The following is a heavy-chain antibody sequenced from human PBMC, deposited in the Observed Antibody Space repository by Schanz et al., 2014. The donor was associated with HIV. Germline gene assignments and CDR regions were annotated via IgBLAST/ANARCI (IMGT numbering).Heavy chain of an antibody. V-gene: IGHV3-30*18. J-gene: IGHJ4*02. CDR3: AKDLGGFSAYEAYTSGRGY. D-gene: IGHD5-12*01. Sequence: QVQLVESGGGVVQPGRSLRLSCAASGFTFSSYGMHWVRQSPGKGLEWVAVLSYDGTNKYYADSVRGRFSISRDNSKNTLYLQMNSLTAEDTAVYYCAKDLGGFSAYEAYTSGRGYWGQGTLVIVSS. CDR1: GFTFSSYG. CDR2: LSYDGTNK.